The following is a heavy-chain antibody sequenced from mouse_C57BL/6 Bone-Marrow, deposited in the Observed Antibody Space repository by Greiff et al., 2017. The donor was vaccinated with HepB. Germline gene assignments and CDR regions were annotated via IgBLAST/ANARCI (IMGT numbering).Heavy chain of an antibody. V-gene: IGHV3-6*01. CDR2: ISYDGSN. Sequence: EVQRVESGPGLVKPSQSLSLTCSVTGYSITSGYYWNWIRQFPGNKLEWMGYISYDGSNNYNPSLKNRISITRDTSKNQFFLKLNSVTTEDTATYYCARENYDYDKKFAYWGQGTLVTVSA. CDR1: GYSITSGYY. CDR3: ARENYDYDKKFAY. D-gene: IGHD2-4*01. J-gene: IGHJ3*01.